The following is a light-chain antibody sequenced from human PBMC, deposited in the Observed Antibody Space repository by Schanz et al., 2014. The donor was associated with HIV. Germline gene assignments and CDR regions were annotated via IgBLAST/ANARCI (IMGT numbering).Light chain of an antibody. V-gene: IGLV2-8*01. Sequence: QSVLTQPPSVSGSPGQSVTISCIGTSSDIGTYNYVSWYQQLPGKAPKLIIYDVSNRPSEISYRFSGSKSGHAASLTISGLQDEDEADYYCSSYAGGNKLIFGGGTKLTVL. J-gene: IGLJ2*01. CDR1: SSDIGTYNY. CDR2: DVS. CDR3: SSYAGGNKLI.